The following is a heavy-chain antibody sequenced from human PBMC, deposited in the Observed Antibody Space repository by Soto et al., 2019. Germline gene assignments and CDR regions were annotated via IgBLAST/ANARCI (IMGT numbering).Heavy chain of an antibody. CDR3: ARMIFGRTGEYYFDY. D-gene: IGHD3-3*01. CDR2: IDWDDAK. Sequence: SVPTLVNPTQALTMTCAFSGFSLSKRRMSVAWIRQPPGKALEWLARIDWDDAKFFNTSLKTRLTVSKDTSKNQVVLALTNMDPVDSGTYYCARMIFGRTGEYYFDYWGQGILVTVSS. J-gene: IGHJ4*02. V-gene: IGHV2-70*17. CDR1: GFSLSKRRMS.